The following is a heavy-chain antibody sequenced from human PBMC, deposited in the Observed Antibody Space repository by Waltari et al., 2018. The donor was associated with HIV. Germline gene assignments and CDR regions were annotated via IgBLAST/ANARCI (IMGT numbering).Heavy chain of an antibody. J-gene: IGHJ3*02. D-gene: IGHD1-1*01. Sequence: EVQLVESGGGLVQPGGSLRLSCSASGFTFSSYWMPWVRQVPGKGRVWVSRINSDGSSTSYADSVKGRFTISRDNAKNTLYLQMNSLRAEDTAVYYCAREGRGTDAFDIWGQGTMVTVSS. V-gene: IGHV3-74*01. CDR1: GFTFSSYW. CDR3: AREGRGTDAFDI. CDR2: INSDGSST.